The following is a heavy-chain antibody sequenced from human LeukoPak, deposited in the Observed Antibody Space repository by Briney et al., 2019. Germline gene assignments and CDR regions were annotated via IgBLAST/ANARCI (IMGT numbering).Heavy chain of an antibody. J-gene: IGHJ3*02. CDR2: INPNSGGT. Sequence: GASVKVSCKASGYNFTGYYMHWVRQAPGQGLEWMGWINPNSGGTNYAQKFQGRVTMTRDMSISTAYMELSRLRSDDTAVYYCARVRDGYNDAYDIWGQGTMVTVTS. D-gene: IGHD5-24*01. V-gene: IGHV1-2*02. CDR3: ARVRDGYNDAYDI. CDR1: GYNFTGYY.